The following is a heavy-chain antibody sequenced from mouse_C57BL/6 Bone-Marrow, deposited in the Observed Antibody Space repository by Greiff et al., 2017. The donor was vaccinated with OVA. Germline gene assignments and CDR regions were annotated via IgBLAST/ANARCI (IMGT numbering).Heavy chain of an antibody. D-gene: IGHD4-1*01. CDR1: GYTFTSYD. Sequence: VQLKESGPELVKPGASVKLSCKASGYTFTSYDINWVKQRPGQGLEWIGWIYPRDGSTKYNEKFKGKATLTVDTSSSTAYMELHSLTSEDSAVYFCARSKVLGPFAYWGQGTLVTVSA. CDR2: IYPRDGST. J-gene: IGHJ3*01. CDR3: ARSKVLGPFAY. V-gene: IGHV1-85*01.